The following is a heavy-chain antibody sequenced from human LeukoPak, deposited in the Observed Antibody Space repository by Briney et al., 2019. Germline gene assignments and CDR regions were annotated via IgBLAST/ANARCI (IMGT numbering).Heavy chain of an antibody. CDR3: ARGKKKRLVPPNYYYYMDV. V-gene: IGHV4-34*01. CDR1: GGSFSGYY. CDR2: INHSGST. D-gene: IGHD6-6*01. J-gene: IGHJ6*03. Sequence: SETLSLTCAVYGGSFSGYYWSWIRQPPGKGLEWIGEINHSGSTNYNPSLKSRVTISVDTSKNQFSLKLSSVTAADTAVYYCARGKKKRLVPPNYYYYMDVWGKGTTVTVFS.